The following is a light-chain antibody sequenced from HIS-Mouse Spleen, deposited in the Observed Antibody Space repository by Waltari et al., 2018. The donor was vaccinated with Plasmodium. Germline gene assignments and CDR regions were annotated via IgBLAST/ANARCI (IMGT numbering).Light chain of an antibody. CDR2: DAS. Sequence: DIQMTQPPSSLSASVGDSVTITRQASQDISNYLNWYQQKPGKAPKLLIYDASNLETGVPSRFSGSGSGTDFTFTISSLQPEDIATYYCQQYDNLPPLFTFGPGTKVDIK. CDR3: QQYDNLPPLFT. CDR1: QDISNY. J-gene: IGKJ3*01. V-gene: IGKV1-33*01.